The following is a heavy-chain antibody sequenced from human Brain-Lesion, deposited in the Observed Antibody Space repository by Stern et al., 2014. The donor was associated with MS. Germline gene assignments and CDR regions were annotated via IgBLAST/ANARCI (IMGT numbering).Heavy chain of an antibody. Sequence: EVQLVESGGGLVKPGGSLRLSCAASGFTFSDTSMFWVRQAPGQGLEWVSCISSNQNYINYADSVKVRFTISRENARNSLYLQLNSLRVEDTALYYCATLSPYTISWYPFFFNWGQGTLVTVSS. CDR1: GFTFSDTS. D-gene: IGHD6-13*01. CDR2: ISSNQNYI. J-gene: IGHJ4*02. V-gene: IGHV3-21*01. CDR3: ATLSPYTISWYPFFFN.